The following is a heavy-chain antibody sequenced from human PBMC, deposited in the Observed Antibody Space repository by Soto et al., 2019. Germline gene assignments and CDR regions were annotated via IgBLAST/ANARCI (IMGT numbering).Heavy chain of an antibody. Sequence: QVHLVQSGTEARKPGSSVNVSCETSGGNFNSYGFNWVRQVPGQRLEWMGGIIPMFGIVKVGQIFQPRVAVTADQSTGKVYMELTRLRPEDTAVYYCAGEVGGTGLQFWGQGTLVIVSS. CDR2: IIPMFGIV. V-gene: IGHV1-69*12. J-gene: IGHJ4*02. CDR1: GGNFNSYG. CDR3: AGEVGGTGLQF. D-gene: IGHD3-9*01.